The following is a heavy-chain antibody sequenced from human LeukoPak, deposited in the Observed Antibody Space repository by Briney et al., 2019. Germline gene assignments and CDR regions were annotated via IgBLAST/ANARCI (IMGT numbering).Heavy chain of an antibody. Sequence: SVKVSCKASGGTFSSYAISWVRQAPGQGLEWMGGIIPIFGTANYAQKFQGRVTITADESTSTAYMELSSLRSEDTAVYYCARGWVETSSWEEYFDYWGQGTLVTVSS. CDR2: IIPIFGTA. CDR1: GGTFSSYA. D-gene: IGHD6-13*01. CDR3: ARGWVETSSWEEYFDY. V-gene: IGHV1-69*13. J-gene: IGHJ4*02.